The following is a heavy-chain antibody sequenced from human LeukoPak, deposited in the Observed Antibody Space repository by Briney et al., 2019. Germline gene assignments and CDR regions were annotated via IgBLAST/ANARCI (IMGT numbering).Heavy chain of an antibody. Sequence: GGSLRLSCAASGFTFSGSAIHWVRQSSGKGLEWVGQIDKKDKGYATATAYAASVKGRFTISRDDSNNTAYLQMNSLKTEDTAVYYCTKGWEFPNWFDPWGQGTLVTVSS. V-gene: IGHV3-73*01. CDR2: IDKKDKGYATAT. J-gene: IGHJ5*02. CDR3: TKGWEFPNWFDP. D-gene: IGHD1-26*01. CDR1: GFTFSGSA.